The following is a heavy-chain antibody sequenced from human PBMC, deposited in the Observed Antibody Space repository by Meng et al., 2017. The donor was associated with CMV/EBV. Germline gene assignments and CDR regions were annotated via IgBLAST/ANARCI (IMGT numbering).Heavy chain of an antibody. CDR1: GFTFSSYA. V-gene: IGHV3-64*02. J-gene: IGHJ4*02. Sequence: GGSLRLSCAASGFTFSSYAMHWVRQAPGKGLEYVSAISSNGGSTYYADSVKGRFAISRDNSKNTLYLQMGSLRAEDMAVYYCARNPLKAHLGWELTNFDYWGQGTLVTVSS. D-gene: IGHD1-26*01. CDR2: ISSNGGST. CDR3: ARNPLKAHLGWELTNFDY.